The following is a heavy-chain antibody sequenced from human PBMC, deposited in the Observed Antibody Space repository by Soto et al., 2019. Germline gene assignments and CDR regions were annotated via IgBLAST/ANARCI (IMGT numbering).Heavy chain of an antibody. CDR1: GGSFSGYY. D-gene: IGHD5-18*01. CDR3: ARDNLVGHSYGNQIHALDN. Sequence: SETLSLTCAVYGGSFSGYYWSWSRQPPGKGLEWIGEINHSGSTNYNPSLKSRVTISVDTSKNQFSLKLSSVTAADTAVYYCARDNLVGHSYGNQIHALDNWGQGTKVTVSS. CDR2: INHSGST. V-gene: IGHV4-34*01. J-gene: IGHJ3*02.